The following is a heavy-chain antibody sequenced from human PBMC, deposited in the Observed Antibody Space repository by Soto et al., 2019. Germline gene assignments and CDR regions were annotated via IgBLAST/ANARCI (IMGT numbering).Heavy chain of an antibody. D-gene: IGHD4-17*01. CDR1: GFTFSSYG. CDR2: ISYDGSNK. CDR3: AKALSGDSNDY. Sequence: GGSLRLSCAASGFTFSSYGMHWVRQAPGKGLEWVAVISYDGSNKYYADSVKGRFTISRDNSKNTLYLQMNSLRAEDTAVYYCAKALSGDSNDYWGQGTLVTVSS. V-gene: IGHV3-30*18. J-gene: IGHJ4*02.